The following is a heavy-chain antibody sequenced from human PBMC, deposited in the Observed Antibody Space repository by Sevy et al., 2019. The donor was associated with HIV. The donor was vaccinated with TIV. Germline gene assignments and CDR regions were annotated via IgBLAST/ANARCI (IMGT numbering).Heavy chain of an antibody. V-gene: IGHV3-30*02. CDR1: GFTFRNFG. J-gene: IGHJ4*02. CDR3: AKDLAGPGRRYFDY. D-gene: IGHD6-13*01. CDR2: IRYDGSDK. Sequence: GGSLRLSCSASGFTFRNFGMHWVRQVPGKGLEWVTFIRYDGSDKYYAASVKGRFTISRDDSKNTLYLQMDSLRAEVTAIYYCAKDLAGPGRRYFDYWGQGTLVTVSS.